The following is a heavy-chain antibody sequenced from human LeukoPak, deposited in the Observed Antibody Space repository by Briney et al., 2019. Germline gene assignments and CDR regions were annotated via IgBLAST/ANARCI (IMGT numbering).Heavy chain of an antibody. V-gene: IGHV4-59*12. CDR1: GGSISNYD. CDR3: AAQYSGYVRLDY. J-gene: IGHJ4*02. Sequence: SETLSLTCTVSGGSISNYDWSWIRQPPGKGLEWIGHIYYSGSTNYNPSLKSRVTISVDTSKNQFSLKLSSVTAADTAVYYCAAQYSGYVRLDYWGQGTLVTVSS. D-gene: IGHD5-12*01. CDR2: IYYSGST.